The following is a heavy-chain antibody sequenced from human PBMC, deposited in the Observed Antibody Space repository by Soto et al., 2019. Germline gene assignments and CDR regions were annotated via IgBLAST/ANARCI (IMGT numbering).Heavy chain of an antibody. CDR2: INAGNGDT. V-gene: IGHV1-3*01. D-gene: IGHD1-1*01. CDR3: ARDPGTGAALRAYHFDY. J-gene: IGHJ4*02. CDR1: RYSFTTYA. Sequence: ASVKVSCKASRYSFTTYALHWVRQAPGQRLEWMGWINAGNGDTKYSEKFQGRVTITRDTSANTAYMELSSLRSEDTSVYYCARDPGTGAALRAYHFDYWGQGTLVTVAS.